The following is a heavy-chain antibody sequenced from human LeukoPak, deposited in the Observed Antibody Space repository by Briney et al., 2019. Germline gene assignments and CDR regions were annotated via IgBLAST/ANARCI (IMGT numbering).Heavy chain of an antibody. J-gene: IGHJ4*02. D-gene: IGHD3-10*01. V-gene: IGHV4-38-2*02. CDR1: GYSISSGYY. Sequence: PSETLSLTCTVSGYSISSGYYWGWIRQPPGKGLEWIGSIYHSGSTYYNPSLKSRVTISLDTSKNQFSLKLSSVTAADTAVYYCARVPLWFGDSYFDYWGQGTLVTVSS. CDR3: ARVPLWFGDSYFDY. CDR2: IYHSGST.